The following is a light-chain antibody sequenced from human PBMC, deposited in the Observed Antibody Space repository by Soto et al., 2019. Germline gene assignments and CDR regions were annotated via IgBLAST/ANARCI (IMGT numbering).Light chain of an antibody. CDR1: QSISSW. J-gene: IGKJ2*02. V-gene: IGKV1-5*03. Sequence: DIQMTQSPSTLSASVGDRVTITCRASQSISSWLAWYQQKPGKAPRLLLYKPSSLESGVPSRFSGRGSGTKFAITISRPKSDVFSDYYCDQYSGPCTFGQGTKLDIK. CDR3: DQYSGPCT. CDR2: KPS.